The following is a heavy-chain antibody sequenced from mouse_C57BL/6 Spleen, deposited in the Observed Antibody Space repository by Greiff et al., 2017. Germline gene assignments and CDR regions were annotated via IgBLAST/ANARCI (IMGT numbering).Heavy chain of an antibody. Sequence: EVKLEESGPGLVKPSQSLSLTCSVTGYSITSGYYWNWIRQFPGNKLEWMGYISYDGSNNYNPSLKNRISITRDTSKNQFFLKLNSVTTEDTATYYCAREGDYYGISYYAMDYWGQGTSVTVSS. V-gene: IGHV3-6*01. CDR2: ISYDGSN. J-gene: IGHJ4*01. CDR3: AREGDYYGISYYAMDY. CDR1: GYSITSGYY. D-gene: IGHD1-1*01.